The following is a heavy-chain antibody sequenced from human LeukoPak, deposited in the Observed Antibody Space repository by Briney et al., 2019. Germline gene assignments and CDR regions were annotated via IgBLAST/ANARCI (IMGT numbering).Heavy chain of an antibody. J-gene: IGHJ6*03. CDR2: IYPGDSDT. D-gene: IGHD6-13*01. CDR3: ARQSKVFSSNWSSYYYYMDV. V-gene: IGHV5-51*01. Sequence: GESLKISCKGSGYSFTSYWIGWVRQIPGKGLNWMGIIYPGDSDTTSSPSFQGQVTISADKSISTAYLQWSSLKASDTAMYYCARQSKVFSSNWSSYYYYMDVWGKGTTVTVSS. CDR1: GYSFTSYW.